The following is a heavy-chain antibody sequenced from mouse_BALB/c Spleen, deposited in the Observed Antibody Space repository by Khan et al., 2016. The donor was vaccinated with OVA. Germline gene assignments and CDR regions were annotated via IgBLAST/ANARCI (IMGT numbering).Heavy chain of an antibody. CDR3: ARRGLNGICVY. V-gene: IGHV1-7*01. Sequence: VELVESGAELAKPGASLKMSCTASGYSFITYWIHWVKQRPGQGLEWIGYIDPSTGYTEYNQKFKDKATLTADKSSSTAYMQLTSLTSEDSAVYYCARRGLNGICVYWGQGTLVTVSA. D-gene: IGHD1-3*01. CDR2: IDPSTGYT. CDR1: GYSFITYW. J-gene: IGHJ3*01.